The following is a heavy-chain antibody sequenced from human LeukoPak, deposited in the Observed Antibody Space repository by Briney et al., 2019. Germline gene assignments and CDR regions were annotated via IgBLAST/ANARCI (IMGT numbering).Heavy chain of an antibody. V-gene: IGHV1-8*01. J-gene: IGHJ4*02. CDR1: GYTFTSYD. CDR3: AWKYYYHSSGYFYVDY. D-gene: IGHD3-22*01. CDR2: MNPNSGNA. Sequence: ASVKVSCKASGYTFTSYDINWVRQATGQGLEWMGWMNPNSGNAGYAQKFQGRVTMTRNTSISTAYMELSSLRSEDTAVYYCAWKYYYHSSGYFYVDYWGPGTLVTVSS.